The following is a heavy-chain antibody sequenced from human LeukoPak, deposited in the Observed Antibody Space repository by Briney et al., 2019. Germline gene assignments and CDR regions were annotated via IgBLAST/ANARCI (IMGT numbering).Heavy chain of an antibody. CDR3: ARGSGYDYALSDNY. J-gene: IGHJ4*02. D-gene: IGHD5-12*01. CDR2: INPNSGGT. Sequence: ASVKVSCKSSVYTFTGYYMHWVRQAPGQGLVWMGWINPNSGGTNYAQKFQGRVTMTRDTSISTAYMELSRVRSDDTAVYYCARGSGYDYALSDNYWGQGTLVTVSS. CDR1: VYTFTGYY. V-gene: IGHV1-2*02.